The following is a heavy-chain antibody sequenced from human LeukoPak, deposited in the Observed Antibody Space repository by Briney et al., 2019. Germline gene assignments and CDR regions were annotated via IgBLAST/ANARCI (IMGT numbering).Heavy chain of an antibody. D-gene: IGHD6-13*01. J-gene: IGHJ4*02. CDR2: IYHNGST. Sequence: PSETLSLTCTVSGGSISSSSYYWGWIRQPPGKGLEWIGSIYHNGSTYYNPSLKSRVTISVDTSKNQFSLKLSSVTAADTAVYYCARLGGKGLIAAAGREFDYWGQGTLVTVSS. CDR3: ARLGGKGLIAAAGREFDY. V-gene: IGHV4-39*07. CDR1: GGSISSSSYY.